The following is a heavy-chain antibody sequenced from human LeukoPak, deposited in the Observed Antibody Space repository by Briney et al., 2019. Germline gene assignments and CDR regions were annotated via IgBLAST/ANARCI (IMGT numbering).Heavy chain of an antibody. Sequence: GASVEVSFQASCFPLSHQGIRWGPPAPGQGLEWIGLISAYNGNTNYAQKLQGRVTMTTDTSTSTAYMELRSLRSDDTAVYYCARDYDILTGYATDNIDYWGQGTLVTVSS. CDR1: CFPLSHQG. CDR2: ISAYNGNT. CDR3: ARDYDILTGYATDNIDY. V-gene: IGHV1-18*01. J-gene: IGHJ4*02. D-gene: IGHD3-9*01.